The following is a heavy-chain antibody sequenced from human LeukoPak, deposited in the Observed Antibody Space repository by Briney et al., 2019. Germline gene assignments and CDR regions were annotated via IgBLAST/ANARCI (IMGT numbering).Heavy chain of an antibody. CDR3: ASSYGDPEGAFDI. CDR2: INHSGST. CDR1: GGSFSGYY. J-gene: IGHJ3*02. V-gene: IGHV4-34*01. Sequence: SETLSLTCAVYGGSFSGYYWSWIRQPPGKGLEWIGEINHSGSTNYNPSLKSRVTISVDTSKNQFSLKLSSVTAADTAVYYCASSYGDPEGAFDIWGQGTMVTVS. D-gene: IGHD4-17*01.